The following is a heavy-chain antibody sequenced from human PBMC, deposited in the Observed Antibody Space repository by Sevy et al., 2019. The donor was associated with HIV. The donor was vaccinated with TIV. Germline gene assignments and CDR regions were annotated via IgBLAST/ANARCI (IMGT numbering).Heavy chain of an antibody. V-gene: IGHV5-51*01. CDR1: GYSFTSYW. J-gene: IGHJ4*02. D-gene: IGHD6-13*01. Sequence: GESLKISCKGSGYSFTSYWIDWVRQMPGKGLEWMGIIYPGDSDTRYSPSFQGQVTISADKSISTAYLQWSSLKASDTAMYYCARAIAAAGGGNDYWGQGTLVTVSS. CDR3: ARAIAAAGGGNDY. CDR2: IYPGDSDT.